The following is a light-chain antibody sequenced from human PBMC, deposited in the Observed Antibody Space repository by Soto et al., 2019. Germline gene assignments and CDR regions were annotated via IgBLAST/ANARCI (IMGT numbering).Light chain of an antibody. CDR3: GTWDTGLTTTWV. Sequence: QSVLTQPPSVSAAPGQRVTISCSGSSSNIGINYVSWYRQVPGAAPKLLIYDNNKRPSGIPDRFSGSKSDTSATLDITGLQTGDEATYYCGTWDTGLTTTWVFVGGTKLTVL. V-gene: IGLV1-51*01. J-gene: IGLJ3*02. CDR1: SSNIGINY. CDR2: DNN.